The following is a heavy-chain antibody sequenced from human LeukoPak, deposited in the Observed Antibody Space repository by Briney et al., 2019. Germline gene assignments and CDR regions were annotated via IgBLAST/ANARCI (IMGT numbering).Heavy chain of an antibody. Sequence: GGSLRLSCAASGFTFDVSAMNWVRQAPGKGLEWVSYISSSSSTIYYADSVKGRFTISRDNAKNSLYLQMNSLRAEDTAVYYCAREHSGYGSSRDGYWGQGTLVTVSS. CDR2: ISSSSSTI. D-gene: IGHD5-12*01. CDR1: GFTFDVSA. V-gene: IGHV3-48*04. J-gene: IGHJ4*02. CDR3: AREHSGYGSSRDGY.